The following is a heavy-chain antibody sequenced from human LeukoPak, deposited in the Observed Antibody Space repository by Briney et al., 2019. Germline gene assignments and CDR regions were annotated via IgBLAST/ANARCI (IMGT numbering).Heavy chain of an antibody. CDR2: ISSSSSYI. CDR1: GFTFSSYS. D-gene: IGHD3-16*01. V-gene: IGHV3-21*01. CDR3: ARVGRTKGPFFY. J-gene: IGHJ4*02. Sequence: PGGSLRLSCAASGFTFSSYSMNWVRQTPGKGLEWVSSISSSSSYIYYADSVKGRFTISRDNAKNSLYLQMNSLRAEDTAVYYCARVGRTKGPFFYWGQGTLVTVSS.